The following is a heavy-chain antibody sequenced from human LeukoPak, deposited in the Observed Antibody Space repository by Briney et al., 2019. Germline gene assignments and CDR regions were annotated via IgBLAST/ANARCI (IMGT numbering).Heavy chain of an antibody. Sequence: TGRSLRLSCSASGFTFSGYGMHWVRQAPGKGLEWVAVIWYGGSNKYYADSVKGRFTISRDNSKNTLYLQMNSLRADDTAVYYCARDSGGGPDTSGYSGYWGQGTLVTVSS. D-gene: IGHD3-22*01. CDR3: ARDSGGGPDTSGYSGY. J-gene: IGHJ4*02. CDR2: IWYGGSNK. CDR1: GFTFSGYG. V-gene: IGHV3-33*01.